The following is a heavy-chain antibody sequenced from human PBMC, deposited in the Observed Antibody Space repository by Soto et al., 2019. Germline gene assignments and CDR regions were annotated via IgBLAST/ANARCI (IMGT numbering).Heavy chain of an antibody. V-gene: IGHV4-34*01. J-gene: IGHJ4*02. Sequence: SETLSLTCAVYGGSFSGYYWSWIRQPPGKGLEWIGEINHSGSTNYNLSLKSRVTISVHTSNSQFSLELSSVTAADTAVYYCARGLITGSHYSGGWYYFDSWGQGTQVTVSS. D-gene: IGHD6-19*01. CDR2: INHSGST. CDR1: GGSFSGYY. CDR3: ARGLITGSHYSGGWYYFDS.